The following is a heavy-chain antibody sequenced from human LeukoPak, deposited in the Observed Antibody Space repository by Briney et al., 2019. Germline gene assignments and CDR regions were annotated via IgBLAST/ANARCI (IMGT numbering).Heavy chain of an antibody. J-gene: IGHJ6*03. D-gene: IGHD5-12*01. CDR3: ARDLGGYSGYGYMDV. CDR2: IYYSGST. V-gene: IGHV4-59*01. Sequence: SETLSLTCTVSGGSISSYYWSWIRQPPGKGLEWIAYIYYSGSTNYNPSLKSRVTISVDTSKNQFSLKLSSVTAADTAVYYCARDLGGYSGYGYMDVWGKGTTVTISS. CDR1: GGSISSYY.